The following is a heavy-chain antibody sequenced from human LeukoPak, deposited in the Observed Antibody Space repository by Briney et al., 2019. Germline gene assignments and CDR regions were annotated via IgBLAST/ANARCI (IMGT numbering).Heavy chain of an antibody. J-gene: IGHJ4*02. D-gene: IGHD2-2*01. Sequence: PGGSLRLSCAASGFTFSNAWMSWVRQAPGKGLDWVANIKYDGSEIYYADSVKGRFTISRDNANSSLYLQVNNLRVEDTGIYYCARSYQLDYWGQGTLVTVSS. CDR2: IKYDGSEI. CDR3: ARSYQLDY. V-gene: IGHV3-7*01. CDR1: GFTFSNAW.